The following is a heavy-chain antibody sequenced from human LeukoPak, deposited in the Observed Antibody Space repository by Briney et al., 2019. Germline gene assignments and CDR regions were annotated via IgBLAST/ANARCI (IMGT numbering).Heavy chain of an antibody. V-gene: IGHV4-39*01. D-gene: IGHD1-26*01. Sequence: SETLSLTCTVPGDSISSSDYYWGWIRQPPGNGLEWLGFIYYSESPRAAACTYYNPTLKSRGTIFGATSKIQFSLRVNSVTAADTAVYYCARPDEKWEVEDWGQGTLVTVSS. CDR3: ARPDEKWEVED. J-gene: IGHJ4*02. CDR2: IYYSESPRAAACT. CDR1: GDSISSSDYY.